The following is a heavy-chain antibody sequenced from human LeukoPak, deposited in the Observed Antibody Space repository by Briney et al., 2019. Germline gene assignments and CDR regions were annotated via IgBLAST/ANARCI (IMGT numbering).Heavy chain of an antibody. J-gene: IGHJ4*02. V-gene: IGHV3-30*02. CDR3: ARGDGGETTNGGYYFNY. Sequence: GGSLRLSCAASGFTFSSYGMHWVRQAPGKGLEWVAFIRYDESNKYHTDSVKGRFTISRDNSKNTLYLQMNSLRAEDAAVYYCARGDGGETTNGGYYFNYWGQGTLVTVSS. D-gene: IGHD2-8*01. CDR1: GFTFSSYG. CDR2: IRYDESNK.